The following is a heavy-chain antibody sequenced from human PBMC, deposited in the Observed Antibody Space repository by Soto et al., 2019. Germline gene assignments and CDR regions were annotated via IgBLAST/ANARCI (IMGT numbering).Heavy chain of an antibody. CDR1: GFTFGDYA. CDR2: IKSKAFGGTP. Sequence: GGSLRLSCSPSGFTFGDYAMNWFRQAPGKGLEWVGFIKSKAFGGTPEYAASVKGRFTISRDDSMSIAYLQMNSLRTDDTAVYYCTRDHYGRGFSSGAFDSWGQGTPVTVSS. J-gene: IGHJ4*02. CDR3: TRDHYGRGFSSGAFDS. V-gene: IGHV3-49*03. D-gene: IGHD5-18*01.